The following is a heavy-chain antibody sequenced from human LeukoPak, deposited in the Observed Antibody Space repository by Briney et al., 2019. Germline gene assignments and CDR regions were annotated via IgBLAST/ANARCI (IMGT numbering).Heavy chain of an antibody. CDR1: GFTFSNYA. J-gene: IGHJ4*02. CDR2: ISSSSSYI. Sequence: GGSLRLSCAASGFTFSNYAMSWVRQAPGKGLEWVSSISSSSSYIYYADSVKGRFTISRDNAKNSLYLQMNSLRAEDTAVYYCASDRDSSSWPYYLDYWGQGTLVTVSS. D-gene: IGHD6-13*01. CDR3: ASDRDSSSWPYYLDY. V-gene: IGHV3-21*01.